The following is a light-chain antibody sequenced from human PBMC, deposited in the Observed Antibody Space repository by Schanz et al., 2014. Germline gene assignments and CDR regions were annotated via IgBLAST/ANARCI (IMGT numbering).Light chain of an antibody. CDR2: GAS. CDR1: QSIISDY. V-gene: IGKV3-20*01. J-gene: IGKJ1*01. CDR3: QQYHTSRT. Sequence: EIVLTQSPGTLSLSPGEGATLSCRASQSIISDYFAWYQQKPGQPPRLLIYGASSRATGIPDRFSGSGSGTDFTLTISRLEPEDFAVYYCQQYHTSRTFGQGTKVEIK.